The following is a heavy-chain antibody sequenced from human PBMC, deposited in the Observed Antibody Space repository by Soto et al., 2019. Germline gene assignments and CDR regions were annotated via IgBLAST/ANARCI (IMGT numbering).Heavy chain of an antibody. Sequence: PGGSLRLSCAASGFTFSSYGMHWVRQAPGKGLEWVAVISYDGSNKYYADSVKGRFTISRDNSKNTLYLQMNSLRAEDTAVYYCARDGPYRDYYYGMDVWGQGTTVTVSS. CDR1: GFTFSSYG. J-gene: IGHJ6*02. CDR2: ISYDGSNK. D-gene: IGHD4-4*01. V-gene: IGHV3-30*03. CDR3: ARDGPYRDYYYGMDV.